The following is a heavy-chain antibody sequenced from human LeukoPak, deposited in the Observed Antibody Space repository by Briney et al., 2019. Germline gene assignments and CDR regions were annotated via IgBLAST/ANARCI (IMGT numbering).Heavy chain of an antibody. V-gene: IGHV4-59*12. CDR3: AGASTTVTT. Sequence: SETLSLTCTVSGGSISSYYWSWIRQPPGKGLEWIGYIYYSGSTNYNPSLKSRVTISVDTSKNQFSLKLSSVTAADTAVYYCAGASTTVTTWGQGTLVTVSS. J-gene: IGHJ4*02. CDR1: GGSISSYY. D-gene: IGHD4-11*01. CDR2: IYYSGST.